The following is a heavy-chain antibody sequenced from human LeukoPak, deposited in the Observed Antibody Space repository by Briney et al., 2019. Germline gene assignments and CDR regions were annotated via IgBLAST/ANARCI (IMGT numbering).Heavy chain of an antibody. CDR3: AKDRAAVDYYDSSGYYYALDY. V-gene: IGHV3-9*01. D-gene: IGHD3-22*01. Sequence: GGSLRLSCAASGFTFDDYAMHWVRQAPGKGLEWVSGISWNSGSIGYADSVKGRFTISRDNAKNSLYLQMNSLRAEDTAVYYCAKDRAAVDYYDSSGYYYALDYWGQGALVTVSS. CDR2: ISWNSGSI. J-gene: IGHJ4*02. CDR1: GFTFDDYA.